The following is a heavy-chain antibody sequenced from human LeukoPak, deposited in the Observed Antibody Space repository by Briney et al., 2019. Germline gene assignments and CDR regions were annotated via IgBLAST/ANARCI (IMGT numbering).Heavy chain of an antibody. CDR1: GFTFSSYE. CDR2: ISNSGSTI. V-gene: IGHV3-48*03. CDR3: AREAGDLEVDAFDI. Sequence: GGSLRLSCAASGFTFSSYEMNWVRQAPGKGLEWVSYISNSGSTIYYADSVKGRFTISRDNAKNSLYLQMNSLRAEDTAVYYCAREAGDLEVDAFDIWGQGTMVTVSS. J-gene: IGHJ3*02. D-gene: IGHD7-27*01.